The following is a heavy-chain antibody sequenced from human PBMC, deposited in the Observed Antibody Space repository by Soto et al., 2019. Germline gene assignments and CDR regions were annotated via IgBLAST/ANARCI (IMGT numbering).Heavy chain of an antibody. J-gene: IGHJ5*02. CDR2: FYYSGTS. CDR1: GGSIRDDTYY. CDR3: ATQEVGGSYVYTFDP. D-gene: IGHD1-26*01. Sequence: PSETLSLTCTVSGGSIRDDTYYWGWIRQPPGKGLEWIGSFYYSGTSSYNPSLKSRVTMSVDTSKKQLSLRLSSVTAADTAVYYCATQEVGGSYVYTFDPWGQGTLVTVSS. V-gene: IGHV4-39*01.